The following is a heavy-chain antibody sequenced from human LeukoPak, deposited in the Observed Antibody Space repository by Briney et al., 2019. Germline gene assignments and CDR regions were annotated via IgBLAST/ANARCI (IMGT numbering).Heavy chain of an antibody. J-gene: IGHJ3*01. Sequence: GGSLRLSCAASGFTFSNYAMSWVRQAPGKGLEWVSGISGSASGKNYADSVKGRFTITRDNSKDTLYLQMSSLRAEDTAVYYCARDGGSGWRGTVRFWGQGTMLIVSS. CDR3: ARDGGSGWRGTVRF. CDR2: ISGSASGK. D-gene: IGHD6-19*01. V-gene: IGHV3-23*01. CDR1: GFTFSNYA.